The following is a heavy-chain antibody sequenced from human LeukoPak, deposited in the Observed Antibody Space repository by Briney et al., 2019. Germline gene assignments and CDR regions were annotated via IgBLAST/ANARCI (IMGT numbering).Heavy chain of an antibody. D-gene: IGHD3-10*01. CDR3: ARVLSGSGVSSLGY. V-gene: IGHV1-2*02. J-gene: IGHJ4*02. Sequence: ASVKVSCKASGYTFTGYYMHWVRQAPGQGLEWMGWINPNSGGTNYAQKFQGRVTMTRDTSISTAYMELSRLRSDDTAAYYCARVLSGSGVSSLGYWGQGTLVTVSS. CDR1: GYTFTGYY. CDR2: INPNSGGT.